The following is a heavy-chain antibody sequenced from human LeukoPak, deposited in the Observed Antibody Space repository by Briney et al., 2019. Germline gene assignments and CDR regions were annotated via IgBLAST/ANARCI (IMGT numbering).Heavy chain of an antibody. Sequence: GESLKISCKVSGYRFSDYWIGWVRQMPGKGLEWMGIIYPSDSDAKYSPSLQGHVSISADKSISTAYLQWSSLKASDTAMYYCAREFSGWQRPYYFDYWGQGTLVTVSS. CDR3: AREFSGWQRPYYFDY. D-gene: IGHD6-19*01. CDR2: IYPSDSDA. CDR1: GYRFSDYW. J-gene: IGHJ4*02. V-gene: IGHV5-51*01.